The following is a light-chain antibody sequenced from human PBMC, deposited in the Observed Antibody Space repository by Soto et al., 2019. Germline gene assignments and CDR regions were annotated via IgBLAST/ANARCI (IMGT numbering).Light chain of an antibody. CDR3: QHYNNSLPIT. J-gene: IGKJ5*01. CDR1: QSVSSS. Sequence: ELVFTQSPGTLSLSPGERATLSCRASQSVSSSLALYQQKPGLAPRLLIYGPSTRATGIPDRFSGSGSGTDFTLTISRLEPEDFAVYFCQHYNNSLPITFGQGTRLEIK. CDR2: GPS. V-gene: IGKV3-20*01.